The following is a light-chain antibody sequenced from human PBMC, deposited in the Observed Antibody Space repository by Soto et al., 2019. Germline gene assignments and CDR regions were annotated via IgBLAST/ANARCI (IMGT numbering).Light chain of an antibody. J-gene: IGKJ4*01. Sequence: IVVGQHKATLALCAGGRDILSCRASQSVTNSLAWYQQKPGQAPRLLVYDASNRATGIPTRFSGSGSGTDFTRTAISLDPEDFAFYHCEPQISCPLTLGGGTKVDIK. CDR3: EPQISCPLT. CDR1: QSVTNS. CDR2: DAS. V-gene: IGKV3-11*01.